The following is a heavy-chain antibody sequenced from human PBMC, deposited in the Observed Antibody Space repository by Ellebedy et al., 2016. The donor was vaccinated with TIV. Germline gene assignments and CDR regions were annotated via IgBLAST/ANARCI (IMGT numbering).Heavy chain of an antibody. CDR1: GYTFTSYG. J-gene: IGHJ6*02. CDR3: ARAKALTGSATTYYYYGMDV. V-gene: IGHV1-69*06. D-gene: IGHD3-9*01. Sequence: SVKVSXXASGYTFTSYGISWVRQAPGQGLEWMGGIIPIFGTANYAQKFQGRVTITADKSTSTAYMELSSLRSEDTAVYYCARAKALTGSATTYYYYGMDVWGQGTTVTVSS. CDR2: IIPIFGTA.